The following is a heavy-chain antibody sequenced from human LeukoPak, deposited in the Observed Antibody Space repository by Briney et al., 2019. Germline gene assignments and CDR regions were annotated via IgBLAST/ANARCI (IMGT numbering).Heavy chain of an antibody. CDR3: ARDHRYNWNYFYYYYMDV. J-gene: IGHJ6*03. D-gene: IGHD1-7*01. V-gene: IGHV4-34*01. CDR2: INHSGST. Sequence: SETLSLTCAVYGGSLSGYYWSWIRQPPGKGLEWIGEINHSGSTNYNPSLKSRVTISVDTSKNQFSLKLSSVTAADTAVYYCARDHRYNWNYFYYYYMDVWGKGTTVTVSS. CDR1: GGSLSGYY.